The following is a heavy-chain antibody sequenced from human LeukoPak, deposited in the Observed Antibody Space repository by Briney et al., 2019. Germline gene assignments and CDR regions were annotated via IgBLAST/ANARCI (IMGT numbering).Heavy chain of an antibody. Sequence: SETLSLTCTVSGGSISSSSYYWGWIRQPPGKGLEWIGSIYYSGSTYYNPSLKSRVTISVDTSKNQFSLKLSSVTAADTAMYYCARHPGGGAFDIWGQGTMVTVSS. V-gene: IGHV4-39*01. CDR1: GGSISSSSYY. CDR3: ARHPGGGAFDI. J-gene: IGHJ3*02. CDR2: IYYSGST.